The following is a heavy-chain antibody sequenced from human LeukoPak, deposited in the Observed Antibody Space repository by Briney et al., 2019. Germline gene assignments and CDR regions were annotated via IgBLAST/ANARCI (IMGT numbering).Heavy chain of an antibody. J-gene: IGHJ4*02. D-gene: IGHD6-13*01. V-gene: IGHV4-34*01. Sequence: SETLSLTCTVSGGSISSYYWSWIRQPPGKGLEWIGEINHSGSTNYNPSLKSRVTISIDTSKNQFSLKLSSVTAADTAVYYCARRVVYGSSSWYVGFDYWGQGTLVTVSS. CDR3: ARRVVYGSSSWYVGFDY. CDR1: GGSISSYY. CDR2: INHSGST.